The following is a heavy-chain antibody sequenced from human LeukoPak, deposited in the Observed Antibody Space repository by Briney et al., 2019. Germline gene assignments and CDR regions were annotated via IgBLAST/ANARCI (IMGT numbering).Heavy chain of an antibody. CDR2: FDPEDGET. J-gene: IGHJ4*02. CDR1: GYTLTELS. CDR3: AINRGYSGYELRAPFDY. D-gene: IGHD5-12*01. V-gene: IGHV1-24*01. Sequence: GASVKVSCKVSGYTLTELSMHWVRQAPGKGLEWMGGFDPEDGETIYAQKFQGRVTMTEDTSTDTAYMELSSLRSEDTAVYYCAINRGYSGYELRAPFDYWGQGTLVTVSS.